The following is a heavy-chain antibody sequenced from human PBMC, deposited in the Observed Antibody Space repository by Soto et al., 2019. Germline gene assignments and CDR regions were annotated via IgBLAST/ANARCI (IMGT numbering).Heavy chain of an antibody. J-gene: IGHJ5*02. CDR1: GYTFTGYY. V-gene: IGHV1-2*02. CDR2: INPNSGGT. Sequence: ASVKVSCKASGYTFTGYYMHWVRQAPGQGLEWMGWINPNSGGTNYAQKFQGRVTMTRDTSISTAYMELSRLRSDDTAVYYCARGSYGSGSSRNWFDPWGQGTLVTVSS. CDR3: ARGSYGSGSSRNWFDP. D-gene: IGHD3-10*01.